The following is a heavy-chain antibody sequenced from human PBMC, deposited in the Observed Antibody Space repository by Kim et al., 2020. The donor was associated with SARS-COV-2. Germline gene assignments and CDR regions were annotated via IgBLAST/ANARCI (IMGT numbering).Heavy chain of an antibody. Sequence: ASVKVSCKASGYTFTSYAMHWVRQAPGQRLDCIVWIIAVNVNTKYSQMFQGRVTITRDTSASTAYMELSSLRSEDTAVYYFARALDIGSGSYKYWGQGTLVTVSS. CDR2: IIAVNVNT. CDR3: ARALDIGSGSYKY. D-gene: IGHD3-10*01. V-gene: IGHV1-3*01. J-gene: IGHJ4*02. CDR1: GYTFTSYA.